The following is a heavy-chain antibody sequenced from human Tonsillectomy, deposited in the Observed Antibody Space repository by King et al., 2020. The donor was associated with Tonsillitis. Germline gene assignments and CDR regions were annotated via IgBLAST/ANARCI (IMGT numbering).Heavy chain of an antibody. J-gene: IGHJ4*02. Sequence: VQLVESGGGLVKPGGSLRLSCAASGFTFTSFSMNWVRQAPGKGLEWVSSISTTSTYIYLADSVKGRFTISRDNAKNSLYLQMSSLRAEDTAVYYCARGNGDNXGQGTLVTVSS. V-gene: IGHV3-21*01. CDR1: GFTFTSFS. D-gene: IGHD2-8*01. CDR3: ARGNGDN. CDR2: ISTTSTYI.